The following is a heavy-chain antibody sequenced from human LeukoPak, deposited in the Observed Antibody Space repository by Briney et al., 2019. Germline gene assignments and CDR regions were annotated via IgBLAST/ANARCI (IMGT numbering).Heavy chain of an antibody. CDR1: GYTFTSYD. Sequence: ASVKVSCKASGYTFTSYDINWVRQATGQGLEWMGWMNPNSGNTGYAQKFQGRVTMTRNTSISTAYMELSSLRSEDTAVYYCAIAPGGPTAQFDCWGQETLVTVSS. CDR3: AIAPGGPTAQFDC. CDR2: MNPNSGNT. J-gene: IGHJ4*02. V-gene: IGHV1-8*01. D-gene: IGHD3-16*01.